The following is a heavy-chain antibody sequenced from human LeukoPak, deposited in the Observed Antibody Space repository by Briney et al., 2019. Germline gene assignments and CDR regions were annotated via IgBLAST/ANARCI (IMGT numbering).Heavy chain of an antibody. D-gene: IGHD3-16*02. CDR3: TTDYYDYVWGSYRPDY. CDR1: GFTFGDYA. J-gene: IGHJ4*02. CDR2: IKTKTDGETT. Sequence: PGGSLRLSCTASGFTFGDYAMSWFRQAPGKGLEWVARIKTKTDGETTEYAAPVKGRFTISRDDSKNTLYLQMNSLKTEDTAVYYCTTDYYDYVWGSYRPDYWGQGTLVTVSS. V-gene: IGHV3-15*01.